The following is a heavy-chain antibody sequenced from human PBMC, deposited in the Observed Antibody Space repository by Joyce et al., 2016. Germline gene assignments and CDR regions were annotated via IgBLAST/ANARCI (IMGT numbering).Heavy chain of an antibody. D-gene: IGHD3-22*01. CDR2: VYHSGST. J-gene: IGHJ2*01. Sequence: QVQLQESGPGLVKPSGTLSLTCTVSGDSITRNHWWSWVRQSPGKGLEWIGEVYHSGSTSYNPSLTSRVTISVDSSKNQFSLRLSSVTAADTAVYYCARVYYYDSSGYSRDYWYFDSWGRGTLVTVSS. CDR3: ARVYYYDSSGYSRDYWYFDS. CDR1: GDSITRNHW. V-gene: IGHV4-4*02.